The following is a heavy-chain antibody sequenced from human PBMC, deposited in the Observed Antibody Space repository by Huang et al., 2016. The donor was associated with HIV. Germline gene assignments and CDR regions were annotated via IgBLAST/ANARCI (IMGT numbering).Heavy chain of an antibody. Sequence: QVQLVESGGGVVQPGRSLRLSCVASGFTFNNFGMHWVCQAPGKGLEWVAVISYDGSSGRYSESVKGRFTISRDNPMDTLYLQMNSLRPDDTAVYYCAKESRWYSDLDNWGQGTLVTVSS. CDR3: AKESRWYSDLDN. CDR1: GFTFNNFG. CDR2: ISYDGSSG. V-gene: IGHV3-30*18. D-gene: IGHD2-15*01. J-gene: IGHJ4*02.